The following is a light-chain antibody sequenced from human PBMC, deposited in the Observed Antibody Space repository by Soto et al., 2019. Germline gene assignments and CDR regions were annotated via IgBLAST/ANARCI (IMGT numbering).Light chain of an antibody. CDR3: LLSYSGARV. CDR2: NTS. Sequence: QSVVTQEPSLTVSPGGTVTLTFGSSTGAVTSGHYPYWFQHKPGQAPRTLVYNTSDKHSWAPARFSGSLLGGKAALTLSGAQPEDEAEYYCLLSYSGARVFGGGTKVTVL. J-gene: IGLJ3*02. V-gene: IGLV7-46*01. CDR1: TGAVTSGHY.